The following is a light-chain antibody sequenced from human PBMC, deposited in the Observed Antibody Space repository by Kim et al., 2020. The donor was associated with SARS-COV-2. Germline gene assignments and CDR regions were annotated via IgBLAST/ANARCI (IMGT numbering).Light chain of an antibody. CDR1: QSVSSN. Sequence: VSPGESATLSCRASQSVSSNLAWYQQKPGQAPRLLIYGASTRATGIPARFSGSESGTEFTLTISSLQSEDFAVYYCQQYNIWPLTFGGGTKVDIK. V-gene: IGKV3D-15*01. CDR2: GAS. CDR3: QQYNIWPLT. J-gene: IGKJ4*01.